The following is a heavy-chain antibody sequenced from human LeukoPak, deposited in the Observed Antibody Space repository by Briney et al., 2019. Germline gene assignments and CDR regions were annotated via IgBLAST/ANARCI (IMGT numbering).Heavy chain of an antibody. CDR1: GGPFSSYY. CDR3: ARARIAAYYFDY. Sequence: SETLSLTCTVSGGPFSSYYWSWIRQPPGKGLEWIGYIYYSGSTNYNPSLKSRVTISVDTSKNQFSLKLSSVTAADTAVYYCARARIAAYYFDYWGQGTLVTVSS. CDR2: IYYSGST. D-gene: IGHD6-13*01. J-gene: IGHJ4*02. V-gene: IGHV4-59*01.